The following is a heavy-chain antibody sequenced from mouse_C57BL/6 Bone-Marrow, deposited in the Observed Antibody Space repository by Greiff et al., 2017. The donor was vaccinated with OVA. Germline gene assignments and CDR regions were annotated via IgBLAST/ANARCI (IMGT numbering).Heavy chain of an antibody. CDR2: INPYNGGT. D-gene: IGHD1-1*01. Sequence: EVKVVESGPVLVKPGASVKMSCKASGYTFTDYYMNWVKQSHGKSLEWIGVINPYNGGTSYNQKFKGKATLTVDKSSSTAYMELNSLTSEDSAVYYCARRRITTVVADFDYWGQGTTLTVSS. CDR1: GYTFTDYY. V-gene: IGHV1-19*01. CDR3: ARRRITTVVADFDY. J-gene: IGHJ2*01.